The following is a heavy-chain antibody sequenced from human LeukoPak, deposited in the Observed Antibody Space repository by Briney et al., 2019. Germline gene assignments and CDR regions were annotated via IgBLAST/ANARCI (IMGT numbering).Heavy chain of an antibody. J-gene: IGHJ4*02. Sequence: ASVKVSCKASGGTFTSYDINWVRQATGQGLEWMGWMNPNSGNTGYAQKFQGRVTMTRNTSISTAYMELSSLRSEDTAVYYCARGREDYYGSGSYTDWGQGTLVTVSS. D-gene: IGHD3-10*01. CDR2: MNPNSGNT. V-gene: IGHV1-8*01. CDR3: ARGREDYYGSGSYTD. CDR1: GGTFTSYD.